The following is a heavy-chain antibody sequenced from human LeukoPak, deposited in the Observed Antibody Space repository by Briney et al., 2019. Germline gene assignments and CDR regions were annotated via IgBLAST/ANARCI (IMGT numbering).Heavy chain of an antibody. CDR1: GGSISSYY. CDR2: IYYSGST. D-gene: IGHD1-26*01. J-gene: IGHJ3*02. Sequence: SETLSLTCTVSGGSISSYYWSWIRQPPGKGLEWIGYIYYSGSTNYNPSLKSRVTISVDTSKNQFSLKLSSVTAADTAVYCCARDAMPPARYGYSGSYNDAFDIWGQGTMVTVSS. CDR3: ARDAMPPARYGYSGSYNDAFDI. V-gene: IGHV4-59*01.